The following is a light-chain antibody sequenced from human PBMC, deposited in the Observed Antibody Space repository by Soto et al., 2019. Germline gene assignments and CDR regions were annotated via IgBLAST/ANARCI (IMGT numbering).Light chain of an antibody. CDR3: QQSYSTPWT. V-gene: IGKV1-39*01. Sequence: DIQMTQSPSSLSASVGDRFTITCRASQSISSYLNWYQQKPGKDPKLLIYAASSLQSGVPSRFSGSGSGTDFTLTISSLQPEDFATYYCQQSYSTPWTFGQGTKVEIK. CDR1: QSISSY. J-gene: IGKJ1*01. CDR2: AAS.